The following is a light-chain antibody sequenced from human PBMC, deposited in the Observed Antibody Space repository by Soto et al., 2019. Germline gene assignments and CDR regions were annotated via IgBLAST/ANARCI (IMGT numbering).Light chain of an antibody. J-gene: IGLJ2*01. V-gene: IGLV1-40*01. CDR1: SSNIGAGYD. CDR2: RNN. CDR3: QSYDSSLSGYVV. Sequence: QSVLTQPPSVSGAPGQRVTISCTGSSSNIGAGYDVNWYQQLPGIATKLLIYRNNNRPSGVPDRFSGSKSGNSASLAITGLQAEDEADYYCQSYDSSLSGYVVFGGRTKLTVL.